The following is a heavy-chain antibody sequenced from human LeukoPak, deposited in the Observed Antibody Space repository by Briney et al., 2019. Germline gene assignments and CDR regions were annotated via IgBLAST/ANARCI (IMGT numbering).Heavy chain of an antibody. CDR1: GFTFSSYA. CDR3: AKGGRLVTMIKFDL. V-gene: IGHV3-23*01. CDR2: ISGSGGST. Sequence: AGGSLRLSCAASGFTFSSYAMSWVRQAPGKGLEWVSAISGSGGSTYYADSVKGRFTISRDNSKNTLYLQMNSLRAEDTAVYYCAKGGRLVTMIKFDLWGRGTLVTVSS. J-gene: IGHJ2*01. D-gene: IGHD3-22*01.